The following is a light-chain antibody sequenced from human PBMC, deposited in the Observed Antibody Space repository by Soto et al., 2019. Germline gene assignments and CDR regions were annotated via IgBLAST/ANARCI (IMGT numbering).Light chain of an antibody. CDR1: QSVRGY. V-gene: IGKV3-11*01. J-gene: IGKJ4*01. Sequence: EIVLTQSPATLSLSSGERATLSCRASQSVRGYLAWYQHKPGQPPRLLIYDASNRASGIPARFSGSGSGTDFTLTISSLEAADFAIYYCQQRSNWPLTFGGGTRVQIK. CDR3: QQRSNWPLT. CDR2: DAS.